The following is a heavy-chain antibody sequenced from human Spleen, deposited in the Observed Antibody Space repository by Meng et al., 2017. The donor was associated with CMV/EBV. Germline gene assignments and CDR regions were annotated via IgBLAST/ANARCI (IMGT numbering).Heavy chain of an antibody. CDR3: ARPRRQQLVSFDY. J-gene: IGHJ4*02. CDR1: GGSISSSDYP. Sequence: VPGGSISSSDYPGGWLRQPPGKGLEWVGTIHYSGSTYYSPSLKSRVTMSADTSKNQFSLRLSSVTAADTAVYYCARPRRQQLVSFDYWGQGTLVTVSS. CDR2: IHYSGST. D-gene: IGHD6-13*01. V-gene: IGHV4-39*01.